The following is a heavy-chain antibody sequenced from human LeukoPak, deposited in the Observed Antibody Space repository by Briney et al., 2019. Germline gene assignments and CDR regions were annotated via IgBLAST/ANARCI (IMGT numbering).Heavy chain of an antibody. CDR3: AKQGNYFGSGSYYGNWFDF. Sequence: GASVKVSCKASGYTFTNYDINWVRQAAGQGLEWMGWMNPNSGNTGYAQKFQGRVTMTRDTSISTAYMELGSLRSEDTAVYYCAKQGNYFGSGSYYGNWFDFWGQGNLLTVSS. CDR2: MNPNSGNT. CDR1: GYTFTNYD. D-gene: IGHD3-10*01. J-gene: IGHJ5*01. V-gene: IGHV1-8*01.